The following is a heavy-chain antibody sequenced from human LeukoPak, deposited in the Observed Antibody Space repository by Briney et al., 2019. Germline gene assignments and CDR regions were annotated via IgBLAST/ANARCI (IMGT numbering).Heavy chain of an antibody. CDR1: GGSISSGSYY. CDR3: ARAPPYYDFWSGYGPGYFDL. J-gene: IGHJ2*01. Sequence: SQTLSLTCTVSGGSISSGSYYWSWIRQPAGKGLEWIGRIYTSGSTNYNPSLKSRVTISVDTSKNQFSLKLSSVTAADTAVYYCARAPPYYDFWSGYGPGYFDLWGRGTLVTVSS. D-gene: IGHD3-3*01. V-gene: IGHV4-61*02. CDR2: IYTSGST.